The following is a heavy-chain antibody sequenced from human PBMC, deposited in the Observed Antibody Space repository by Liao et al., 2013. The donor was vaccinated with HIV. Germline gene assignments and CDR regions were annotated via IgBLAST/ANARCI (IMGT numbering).Heavy chain of an antibody. V-gene: IGHV4-61*02. J-gene: IGHJ4*02. CDR3: AREGYFDY. Sequence: QVQLQESGPGLVKPSQTLSLTCTVSGGSISSGSYYWSWIRQPAGKGLEWIGRFYTSGSTNYNPSLKSRVTISVDTSKNQFSLKLSSVTAADTAVYYCAREGYFDYWGQGTLVTVSS. CDR2: FYTSGST. CDR1: GGSISSGSYY.